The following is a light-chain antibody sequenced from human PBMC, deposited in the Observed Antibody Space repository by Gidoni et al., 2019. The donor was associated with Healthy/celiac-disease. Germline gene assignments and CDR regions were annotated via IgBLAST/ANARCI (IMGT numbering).Light chain of an antibody. CDR3: QQYYSYPFT. CDR2: AAS. V-gene: IGKV1-8*01. Sequence: AIRMTQSPSSFSASTGERVTITCRASQGISSYLAGYQQKPGKAPKLLIYAASTLQSGVPSRFSGSGSGTDFTLTISCLQSEDFATYYCQQYYSYPFTFGPGTKVDIK. CDR1: QGISSY. J-gene: IGKJ3*01.